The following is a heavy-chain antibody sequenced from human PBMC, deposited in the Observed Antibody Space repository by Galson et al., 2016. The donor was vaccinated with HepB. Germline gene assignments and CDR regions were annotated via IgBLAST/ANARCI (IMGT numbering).Heavy chain of an antibody. CDR2: IYSGGFT. Sequence: SLRLSCAASGFTVSSNYMSWVRQAPGKGLEWVSVIYSGGFTYYADSVKGRFTISRDNSKNTLYLQMNSLRAEDTAVYYCAKSGRYYGVDHFDYWGQGTLVTVSS. J-gene: IGHJ4*02. CDR3: AKSGRYYGVDHFDY. D-gene: IGHD4-17*01. CDR1: GFTVSSNY. V-gene: IGHV3-66*01.